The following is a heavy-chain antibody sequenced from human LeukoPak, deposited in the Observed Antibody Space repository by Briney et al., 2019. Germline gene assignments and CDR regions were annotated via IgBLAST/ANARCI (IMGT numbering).Heavy chain of an antibody. CDR2: NSYDGSNK. V-gene: IGHV3-30*18. D-gene: IGHD2-2*01. CDR3: ANREYHLPALY. J-gene: IGHJ4*02. Sequence: PGGSLTLSCSASGFTFSTHRMHGAPQAPGKGLEGVEVNSYDGSNKYYAVSVQGRFTIYRDNSKNTLYLQMNSVRAEDTAVYYCANREYHLPALYWGQGTLVTVSS. CDR1: GFTFSTHR.